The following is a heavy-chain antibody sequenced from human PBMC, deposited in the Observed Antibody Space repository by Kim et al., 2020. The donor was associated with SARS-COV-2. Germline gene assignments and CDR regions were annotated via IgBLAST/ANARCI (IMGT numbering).Heavy chain of an antibody. CDR3: ARDRQHYFGTGVPSAGEPFDP. Sequence: GGSLRLSCAASGFTFSDYSMNWVRQAPGRGLEWVSYINTGSDILYYADSLKGRFTISRDNAKNSLYLQMNSLKVEDTAVYYCARDRQHYFGTGVPSAGEPFDPWGLGTLVTVSS. V-gene: IGHV3-48*01. CDR1: GFTFSDYS. J-gene: IGHJ5*02. D-gene: IGHD3-10*01. CDR2: INTGSDIL.